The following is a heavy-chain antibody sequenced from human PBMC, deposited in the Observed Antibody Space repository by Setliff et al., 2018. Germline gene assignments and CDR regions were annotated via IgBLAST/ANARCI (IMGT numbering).Heavy chain of an antibody. CDR2: ISAYNANT. J-gene: IGHJ3*02. CDR1: GYIFTSYA. D-gene: IGHD7-27*01. Sequence: ASVKVSCKASGYIFTSYAINWVRQAPGQGLEWMGSISAYNANTNYAQNVQGRVTMTRDTSTSTAYMELRSLRSDDTAVYYCAREPLWGSHDVFDIWGQGTMVTVSS. CDR3: AREPLWGSHDVFDI. V-gene: IGHV1-18*01.